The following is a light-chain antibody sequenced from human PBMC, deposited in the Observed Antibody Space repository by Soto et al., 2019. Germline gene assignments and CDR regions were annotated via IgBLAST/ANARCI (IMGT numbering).Light chain of an antibody. CDR2: GAS. V-gene: IGKV3-20*01. Sequence: EIVLTQSPGTLSLSPGERATLSCRASQSVSSSYLAWYQQKPGQAPRLLIYGASSRATGIPDRFSGSGSGTDFTLTISRLEPEDFGMYYWQQYGRSPLTFGGGTKVEIK. CDR1: QSVSSSY. J-gene: IGKJ4*01. CDR3: QQYGRSPLT.